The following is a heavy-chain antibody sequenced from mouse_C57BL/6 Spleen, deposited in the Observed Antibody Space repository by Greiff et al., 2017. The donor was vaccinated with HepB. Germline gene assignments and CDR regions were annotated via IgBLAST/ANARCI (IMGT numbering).Heavy chain of an antibody. D-gene: IGHD1-1*01. V-gene: IGHV1-15*01. J-gene: IGHJ1*03. Sequence: QVQLQQSGAELVRPGASVTLSCKASGYTFTDYEMHWVKQTPVHGLEWIGAIDPETGGTAYNQKFKGKAILTADKSSRTAYMELRSLTSEDSAVYYCAPSYGSCGYFDVWGTGTTVTVSS. CDR1: GYTFTDYE. CDR2: IDPETGGT. CDR3: APSYGSCGYFDV.